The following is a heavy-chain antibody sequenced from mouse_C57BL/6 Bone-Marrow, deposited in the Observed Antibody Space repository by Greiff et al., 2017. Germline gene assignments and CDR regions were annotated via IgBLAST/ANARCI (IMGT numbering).Heavy chain of an antibody. CDR2: IYPGTSDT. V-gene: IGHV1-5*01. Sequence: VQLQQSGTVLARPGASVKMSCKTSGYTFTSYWMHWVKQRPGQGLEWIGAIYPGTSDTSYNQKFKGKAKLTAVTSASTAYMELSSLTNDDSAVYCWTRDRNYGARDYWGPGTSVTVSS. J-gene: IGHJ4*01. CDR3: TRDRNYGARDY. D-gene: IGHD2-5*01. CDR1: GYTFTSYW.